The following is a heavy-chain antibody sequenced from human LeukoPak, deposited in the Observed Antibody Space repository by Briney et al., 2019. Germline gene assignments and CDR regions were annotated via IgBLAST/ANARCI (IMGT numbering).Heavy chain of an antibody. CDR3: ARQGSCSNTNCNRWFDP. J-gene: IGHJ5*02. V-gene: IGHV4-39*01. Sequence: SETLSLTCTASGGSISSSSYYWGWIRQPPGKGLEWIGSIYYSGSTYYNPSLKSRVTISVDTSKNQFSLKVSSVTAADTALSYCARQGSCSNTNCNRWFDPWGQGTVVIVSS. CDR1: GGSISSSSYY. D-gene: IGHD2-2*01. CDR2: IYYSGST.